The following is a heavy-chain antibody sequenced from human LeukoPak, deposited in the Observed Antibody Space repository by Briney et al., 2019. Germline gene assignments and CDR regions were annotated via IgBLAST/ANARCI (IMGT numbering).Heavy chain of an antibody. CDR3: AGHHPRNTVDF. J-gene: IGHJ4*02. D-gene: IGHD2/OR15-2a*01. CDR2: ISDIGSI. V-gene: IGHV4-59*08. CDR1: GGSISSYY. Sequence: PSETLSLTCTVSGGSISSYYWSWIRQPPGKGLEWIAYISDIGSINYNPSLKSRVTISLDTSKNQFSPKLSSVTVADTAVYYCAGHHPRNTVDFWGQGTLVTVSS.